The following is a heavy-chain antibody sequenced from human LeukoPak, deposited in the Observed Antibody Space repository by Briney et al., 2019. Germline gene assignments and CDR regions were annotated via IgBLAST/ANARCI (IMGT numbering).Heavy chain of an antibody. Sequence: ASVKVSCKASGYTFTDYAMHWVRPAPGERLEWMGWINTGKGNTKYSQKFQGRVTITMDTSASTAYMELSSLRSEDTAVYYCARDHVVGLAPFDPWGQGTLVTVSS. D-gene: IGHD2-15*01. CDR3: ARDHVVGLAPFDP. J-gene: IGHJ5*02. CDR2: INTGKGNT. V-gene: IGHV1-3*04. CDR1: GYTFTDYA.